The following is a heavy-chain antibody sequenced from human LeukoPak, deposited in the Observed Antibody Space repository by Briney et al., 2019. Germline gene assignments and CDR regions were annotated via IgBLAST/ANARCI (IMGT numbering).Heavy chain of an antibody. CDR3: ARDGIGVVRRDFQH. CDR2: IKQDGSEK. CDR1: GFTFSSYW. D-gene: IGHD3-3*01. J-gene: IGHJ1*01. V-gene: IGHV3-7*01. Sequence: GGSLRLSCAASGFTFSSYWMSWVRQAPGKGLEWVANIKQDGSEKYYVDSVKGRFTISRDNAKNSLYLQMNSLRVEDTAVYYCARDGIGVVRRDFQHWGQGTLVTVSS.